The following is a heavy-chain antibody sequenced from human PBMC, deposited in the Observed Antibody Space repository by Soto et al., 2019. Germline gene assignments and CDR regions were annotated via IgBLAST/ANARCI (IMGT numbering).Heavy chain of an antibody. CDR1: GGTFSSYA. Sequence: ASVKVSCKASGGTFSSYAISWVRQAPGQGLEWMGGIIPIFGTANYAQKFQGRVTITADESTSTAYMELSSLRSEDTAVYYCARDPYYYDSSGYYYSAEYFQHWGQGTLVTVSS. J-gene: IGHJ1*01. CDR2: IIPIFGTA. CDR3: ARDPYYYDSSGYYYSAEYFQH. D-gene: IGHD3-22*01. V-gene: IGHV1-69*13.